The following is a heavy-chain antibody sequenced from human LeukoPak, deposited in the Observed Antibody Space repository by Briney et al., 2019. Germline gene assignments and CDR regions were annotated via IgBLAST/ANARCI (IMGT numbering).Heavy chain of an antibody. CDR1: GFTEGDYS. J-gene: IGHJ5*02. D-gene: IGHD2/OR15-2a*01. V-gene: IGHV3-49*03. Sequence: GGSLRLSCKVSGFTEGDYSIYWFRQTPGKGLEWLGFIRSKGYGGTTEYAASVKGRFTISTDDSKNIAYLQMNSLKTEDTAVYYCARDSAEYISSYNWFDPWGQGTLVTVS. CDR3: ARDSAEYISSYNWFDP. CDR2: IRSKGYGGTT.